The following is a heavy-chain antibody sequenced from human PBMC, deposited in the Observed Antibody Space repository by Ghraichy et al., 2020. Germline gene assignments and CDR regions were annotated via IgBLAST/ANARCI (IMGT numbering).Heavy chain of an antibody. CDR2: ISYDGSNK. CDR1: GFTFSSYA. V-gene: IGHV3-30-3*01. D-gene: IGHD3-9*01. J-gene: IGHJ4*02. CDR3: ARGDCSSTSCYWSVRLYYDILTGYTLDY. Sequence: GGSLRLSCAASGFTFSSYAMHWVRQAPGKGLEWVAVISYDGSNKYYADSVKGRFTISRDNSKNTLYLQMNSLRAEDTAVYYCARGDCSSTSCYWSVRLYYDILTGYTLDYWGQGTLVTVSS.